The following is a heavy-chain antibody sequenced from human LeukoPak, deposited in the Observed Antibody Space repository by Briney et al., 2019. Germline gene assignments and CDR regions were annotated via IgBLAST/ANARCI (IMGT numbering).Heavy chain of an antibody. D-gene: IGHD3-22*01. CDR1: GGSISTSNYY. V-gene: IGHV4-39*07. CDR2: IFYSGST. Sequence: SETLSLTCTVSGGSISTSNYYWGWIRQPPGKGLEWIGNIFYSGSTCYSPSLKSRVTISLDTSKNQFSLKLSSVTAADTAVYYCAREAYYYDSSGQNTLGYWGQGTLVTVSS. CDR3: AREAYYYDSSGQNTLGY. J-gene: IGHJ4*02.